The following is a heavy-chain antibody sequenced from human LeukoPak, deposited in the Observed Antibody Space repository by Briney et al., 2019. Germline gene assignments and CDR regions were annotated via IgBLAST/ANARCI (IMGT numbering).Heavy chain of an antibody. Sequence: GGSLRLSCAASGFTFSSYAMHWVRQAPGKGLEWVAVISYDGNNKYYADSVKGRFTISRDNSKNTLYLQMNSLRAEDTAVYYCAKDTTHDYGDYLNWFDPWGQGTLVTVSS. CDR3: AKDTTHDYGDYLNWFDP. V-gene: IGHV3-30-3*01. J-gene: IGHJ5*02. CDR2: ISYDGNNK. CDR1: GFTFSSYA. D-gene: IGHD4-17*01.